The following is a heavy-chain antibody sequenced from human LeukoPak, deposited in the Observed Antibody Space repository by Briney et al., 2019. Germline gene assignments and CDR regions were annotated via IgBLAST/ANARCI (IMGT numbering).Heavy chain of an antibody. J-gene: IGHJ4*02. Sequence: GGSLRLSCVASGFSFSTHGMHWVRQAPGKGLERVAVIWHDGRSIYNEDSVKGRFTISRDTSENTVYLQMNSLRAEDTAVYYCAKGFSTLWVNYFDDWGQGTPVTVSS. CDR1: GFSFSTHG. CDR3: AKGFSTLWVNYFDD. V-gene: IGHV3-33*06. CDR2: IWHDGRSI. D-gene: IGHD2-21*01.